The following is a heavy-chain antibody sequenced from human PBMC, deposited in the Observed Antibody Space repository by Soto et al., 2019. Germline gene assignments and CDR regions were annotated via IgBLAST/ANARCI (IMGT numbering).Heavy chain of an antibody. CDR3: ARVLRGYSYYHGANSSYGMDV. CDR1: GVSISSDEYY. J-gene: IGHJ6*02. Sequence: LSVTCTVSGVSISSDEYYWSWIRQPPGKGLDWIGYIYYSGSTYYNPSLKSRVTLSVDTSENQFSLEVTSVTAADTAVYYCARVLRGYSYYHGANSSYGMDVWGQGIMVTV. CDR2: IYYSGST. D-gene: IGHD5-18*01. V-gene: IGHV4-30-4*01.